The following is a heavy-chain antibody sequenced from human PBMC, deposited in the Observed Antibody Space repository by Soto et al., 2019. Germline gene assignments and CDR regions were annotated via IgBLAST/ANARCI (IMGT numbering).Heavy chain of an antibody. D-gene: IGHD3-22*01. CDR1: GFTFSSYG. Sequence: QVQLVESGGGVVQPGRSLRLSCAASGFTFSSYGMHWVRQAPGKGLEWVAVISYDGSNKYYADSVKGRFTISRDNSKNTLYQQMNSLRAEDTAVYYCAKDPYHYYDSSGVDYWGQGTLVTVSS. V-gene: IGHV3-30*18. J-gene: IGHJ4*02. CDR2: ISYDGSNK. CDR3: AKDPYHYYDSSGVDY.